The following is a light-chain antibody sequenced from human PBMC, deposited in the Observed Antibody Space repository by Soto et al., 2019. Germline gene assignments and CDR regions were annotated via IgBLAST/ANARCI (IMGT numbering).Light chain of an antibody. Sequence: QSVLTQPASVSGSPGQSITISCTGTSSDVGGYNYVSWYQQYPGKAPKLMIFEVSNRPSGVSNRFSATKSGNTASLGITGFQTGDEADYYCGSWDSSLSAYVFGTGTKVTVL. CDR3: GSWDSSLSAYV. V-gene: IGLV2-14*01. CDR2: EVS. CDR1: SSDVGGYNY. J-gene: IGLJ1*01.